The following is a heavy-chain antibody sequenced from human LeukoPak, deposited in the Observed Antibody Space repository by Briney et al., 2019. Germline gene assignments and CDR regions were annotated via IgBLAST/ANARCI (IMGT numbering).Heavy chain of an antibody. CDR3: ARDGAYDSSGYYSYY. V-gene: IGHV4-59*11. Sequence: SETLSLTCTVSGGSISSLYWSWIRQPPGKGLEWIGYLFYGGSTNYTPSLKGRVTISVDTSKNQFSLKLSSVTAADTAVYYCARDGAYDSSGYYSYYWGQGTLVTVPS. D-gene: IGHD3-22*01. CDR2: LFYGGST. J-gene: IGHJ4*02. CDR1: GGSISSLY.